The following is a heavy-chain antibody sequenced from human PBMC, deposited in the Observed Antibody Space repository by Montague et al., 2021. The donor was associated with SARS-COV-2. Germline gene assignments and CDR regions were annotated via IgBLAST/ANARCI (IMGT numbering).Heavy chain of an antibody. J-gene: IGHJ5*02. CDR1: GGSISSSSYY. CDR3: AGRGVRYSSSWYSYWFDP. Sequence: SETLSLTCTVSGGSISSSSYYWGWIRQPPGKGLEWIGSIYYSGSTYYNPSLKSRVTISVDTSKNQFSLKLSSVTAADMAVYYCAGRGVRYSSSWYSYWFDPWGQGTLVTVSS. D-gene: IGHD6-13*01. V-gene: IGHV4-39*01. CDR2: IYYSGST.